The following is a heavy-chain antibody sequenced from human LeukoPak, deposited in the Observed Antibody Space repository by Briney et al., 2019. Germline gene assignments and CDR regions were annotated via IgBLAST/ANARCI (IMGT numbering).Heavy chain of an antibody. CDR3: ARDVPVETSNAFDI. Sequence: SETLSLTCSVSGGSFSNYYWNWIRQPAGKALEWIGRIYSTGSTNYNPSVSSRVTMSVDTSKNQFSLKLRSVTAADTAVYYCARDVPVETSNAFDIWGQGTMVTVSS. J-gene: IGHJ3*02. CDR2: IYSTGST. V-gene: IGHV4-4*07. D-gene: IGHD5-24*01. CDR1: GGSFSNYY.